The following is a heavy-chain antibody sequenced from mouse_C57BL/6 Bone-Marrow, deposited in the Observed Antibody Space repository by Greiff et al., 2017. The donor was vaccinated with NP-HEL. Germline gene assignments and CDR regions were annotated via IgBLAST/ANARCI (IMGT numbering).Heavy chain of an antibody. J-gene: IGHJ4*01. D-gene: IGHD2-4*01. CDR2: ISSGGSYP. Sequence: EVQLVESGGDLVKPGGSLKLSCAASGFTFSSYGMSWVRQTPDKRLEWVATISSGGSYPYYPDSVKGRFTISRDNAKNTLYLQMSSLKSEDTAMYYCAKRPMITKDYAMDYWGQGTSVTVSS. V-gene: IGHV5-6*01. CDR1: GFTFSSYG. CDR3: AKRPMITKDYAMDY.